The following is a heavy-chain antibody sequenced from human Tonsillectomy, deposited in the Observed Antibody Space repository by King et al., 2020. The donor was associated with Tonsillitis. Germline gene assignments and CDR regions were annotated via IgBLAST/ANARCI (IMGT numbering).Heavy chain of an antibody. J-gene: IGHJ5*02. Sequence: QLQESGPGLVKPSETLSLTCTVSGGSISSSSYYWGWIRQPPGKGLEWIGSIYYSGSTYYNPSLKSRVTISVDTSKNQFSLKLSSVTAADTAGYYRASWGRDYDFWSGYRDWFDPWGQGTLVTVSS. CDR2: IYYSGST. CDR3: ASWGRDYDFWSGYRDWFDP. V-gene: IGHV4-39*01. CDR1: GGSISSSSYY. D-gene: IGHD3-3*01.